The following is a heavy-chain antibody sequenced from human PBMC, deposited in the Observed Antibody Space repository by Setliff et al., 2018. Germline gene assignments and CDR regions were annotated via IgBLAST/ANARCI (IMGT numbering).Heavy chain of an antibody. CDR3: ARKGISALSGAFDM. Sequence: SETLSLTCTVSGGSISNYYWSWIRQPAGKGLEWIGRIYTSGSTNYNPSLRSRVTMSVDTSKNQFSLKLSSVTAADTAVYYCARKGISALSGAFDMWGQGTMVTVSS. CDR1: GGSISNYY. CDR2: IYTSGST. J-gene: IGHJ3*02. V-gene: IGHV4-4*07. D-gene: IGHD1-26*01.